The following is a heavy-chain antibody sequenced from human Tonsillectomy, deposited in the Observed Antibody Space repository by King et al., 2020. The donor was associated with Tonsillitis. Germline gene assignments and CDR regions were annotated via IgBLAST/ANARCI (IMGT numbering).Heavy chain of an antibody. CDR1: GFPFSSYS. J-gene: IGHJ6*01. Sequence: VQLVESGGGLVKPGGSLRLSCAASGFPFSSYSMNWVRQAPGKGLEWVSFISSSSSSSIYIYYADSVKGRYTNSRDNAKNSLYLQMNSLRAEDTVVYYGAGVWFCVILPGCPNGMGAWGQETTRTVSS. CDR3: AGVWFCVILPGCPNGMGA. CDR2: ISSSSSSSIYI. V-gene: IGHV3-21*01. D-gene: IGHD3-9*01.